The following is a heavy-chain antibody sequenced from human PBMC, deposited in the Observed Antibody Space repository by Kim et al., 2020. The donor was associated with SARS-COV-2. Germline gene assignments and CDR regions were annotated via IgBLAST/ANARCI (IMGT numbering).Heavy chain of an antibody. V-gene: IGHV1-69*04. Sequence: KFQGRVTITDDKPTSTAYMELSSLRSEDTAVYYCARVGYSSSFHYYYGMDVWGQGTTVTVSS. D-gene: IGHD6-13*01. CDR3: ARVGYSSSFHYYYGMDV. J-gene: IGHJ6*02.